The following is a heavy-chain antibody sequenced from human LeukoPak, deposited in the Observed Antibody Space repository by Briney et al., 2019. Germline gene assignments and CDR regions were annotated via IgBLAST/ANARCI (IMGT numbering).Heavy chain of an antibody. CDR1: GFTFSSYA. Sequence: PGGSLRLSCAASGFTFSSYAMSWVRQAPGKGLEWVSAISGSGGSTYYADSVKGRFTIARDNSKNTLYLQMNSLRAEDTAVYYCAKDLRWLSYYFDYWGQGTLVTVSS. V-gene: IGHV3-23*01. CDR2: ISGSGGST. J-gene: IGHJ4*02. D-gene: IGHD3-22*01. CDR3: AKDLRWLSYYFDY.